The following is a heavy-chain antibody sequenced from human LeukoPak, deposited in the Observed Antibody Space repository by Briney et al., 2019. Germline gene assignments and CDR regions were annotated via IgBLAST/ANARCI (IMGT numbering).Heavy chain of an antibody. CDR3: ARDRYCSSTSCYRNYYYYMDV. CDR2: ISSSGSTI. V-gene: IGHV3-11*01. Sequence: PGGSLRLSCAASGFTFSSYAMSWIRQAPGKGLEWVSYISSSGSTIYYADSVKGRFTISRDNAKNSLYLQMNSLRAEDTAVYYCARDRYCSSTSCYRNYYYYMDVWGKGTTVTVSS. D-gene: IGHD2-2*01. J-gene: IGHJ6*03. CDR1: GFTFSSYA.